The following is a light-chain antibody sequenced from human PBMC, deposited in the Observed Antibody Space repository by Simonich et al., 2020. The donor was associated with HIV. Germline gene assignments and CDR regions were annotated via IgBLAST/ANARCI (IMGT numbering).Light chain of an antibody. J-gene: IGKJ2*01. CDR3: QQYDNLPYT. Sequence: DIQMTQSPSSLSASVGDRVTITCQESQDISNYLNWYQQKPGKAPKLLIYDASNLETRVPSRFSGSGSGTDFTFTISSLQPEDIATYYCQQYDNLPYTFGQGTKLEIK. CDR2: DAS. V-gene: IGKV1-33*01. CDR1: QDISNY.